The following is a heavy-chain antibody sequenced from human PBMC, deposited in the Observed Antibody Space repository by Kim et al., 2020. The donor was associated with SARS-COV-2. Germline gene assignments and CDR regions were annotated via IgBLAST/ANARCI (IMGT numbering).Heavy chain of an antibody. D-gene: IGHD3-10*01. J-gene: IGHJ4*02. Sequence: SETLSLTCAVYGGSFSGYYWSWIRQPPGKGLEWIGEINHSGSTNYNPSLKSRVTISVDTSKNQFSLKLSSVTAADTAVYYCARAPRGYYGSGSLYDWGQGTLVTVSS. CDR1: GGSFSGYY. V-gene: IGHV4-34*01. CDR2: INHSGST. CDR3: ARAPRGYYGSGSLYD.